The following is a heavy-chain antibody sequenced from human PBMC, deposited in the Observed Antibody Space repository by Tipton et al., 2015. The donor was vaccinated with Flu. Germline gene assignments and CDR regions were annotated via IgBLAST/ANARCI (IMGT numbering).Heavy chain of an antibody. V-gene: IGHV4-31*03. CDR3: ARLSSNWYHQLDN. Sequence: TLSLTCSVSGASISAGDYYWSWIRRHPGGGLEWIGYIYYSGRADYNPSLKSRTTMSVDSSENHLSLKLSSVTAADTAVYYCARLSSNWYHQLDNWGQGTLVTVSS. CDR2: IYYSGRA. J-gene: IGHJ4*02. D-gene: IGHD6-13*01. CDR1: GASISAGDYY.